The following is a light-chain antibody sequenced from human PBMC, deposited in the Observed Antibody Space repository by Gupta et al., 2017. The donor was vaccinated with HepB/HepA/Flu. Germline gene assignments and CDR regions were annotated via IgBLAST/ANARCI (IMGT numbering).Light chain of an antibody. CDR3: AIENVGSWV. V-gene: IGLV5-39*01. Sequence: QPVLTQPTSLSASPGASARFTCTLRSGINVGPYRIYWYQQRPGSLPHYLLRYKSDSDKQQGSVVPRRFSGSKDASTTAGIVIIAGRQAEDDDDYDWAIENVGSWVFGGGTKLTVL. CDR1: SGINVGPYR. J-gene: IGLJ3*02. CDR2: YKSDSDK.